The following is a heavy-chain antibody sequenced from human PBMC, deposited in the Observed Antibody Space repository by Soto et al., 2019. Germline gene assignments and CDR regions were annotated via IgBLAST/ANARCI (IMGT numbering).Heavy chain of an antibody. CDR1: GYRFTDYA. Sequence: QVKLVQSGAEVKKPGASVKVSCETSGYRFTDYAMHWVRQAPGQSLEWMGWINAGNGNTKYSQNFQGRVTIAIDTSASTAYMELSSLRSEDTAVYYCARGYDILTGYWKGDYWGQGTLVTVSS. V-gene: IGHV1-3*01. CDR2: INAGNGNT. J-gene: IGHJ4*02. D-gene: IGHD3-9*01. CDR3: ARGYDILTGYWKGDY.